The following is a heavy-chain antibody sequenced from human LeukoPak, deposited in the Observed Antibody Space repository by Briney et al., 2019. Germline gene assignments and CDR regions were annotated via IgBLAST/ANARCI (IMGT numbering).Heavy chain of an antibody. Sequence: SETLSLTCTVSGGSISSYYWSWIRQPAGKGLEWIGRIYTSGSTNYNPSLKSRVTMSVDTSKNQFSLKLSSVTAADTAVYYCARGVLLWFGESTAENWFDPWGQGTLVTVSS. V-gene: IGHV4-4*07. D-gene: IGHD3-10*01. CDR3: ARGVLLWFGESTAENWFDP. CDR1: GGSISSYY. J-gene: IGHJ5*02. CDR2: IYTSGST.